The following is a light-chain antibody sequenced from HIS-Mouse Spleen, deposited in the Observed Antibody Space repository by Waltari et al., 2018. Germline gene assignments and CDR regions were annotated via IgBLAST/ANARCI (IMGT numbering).Light chain of an antibody. J-gene: IGLJ2*01. CDR3: YSTDSSGNHRV. CDR1: ALPKKY. CDR2: EDS. Sequence: SYDLTQPPSVSVSPGQPARITCPGAALPKKYAYWYQQKSGQAPVLVIYEDSKRPSGIPERFSGSSSGTMATLTISGAQVEDEADYYCYSTDSSGNHRVFGGGTKLTVL. V-gene: IGLV3-10*01.